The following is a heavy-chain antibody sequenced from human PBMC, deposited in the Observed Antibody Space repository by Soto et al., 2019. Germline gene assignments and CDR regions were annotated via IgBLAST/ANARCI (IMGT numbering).Heavy chain of an antibody. CDR1: GYTFTSYY. CDR3: AXDLYYDILTGYPSGLDY. CDR2: INPSGGST. Sequence: ASVKVSCKASGYTFTSYYMHWVRQAPGQGLEWMGIINPSGGSTSYAQKFQGRVTMTRDTSTSTVYMELSSLRSEDTAVYYCAXDLYYDILTGYPSGLDYWGPGTLVTVSS. V-gene: IGHV1-46*01. J-gene: IGHJ4*02. D-gene: IGHD3-9*01.